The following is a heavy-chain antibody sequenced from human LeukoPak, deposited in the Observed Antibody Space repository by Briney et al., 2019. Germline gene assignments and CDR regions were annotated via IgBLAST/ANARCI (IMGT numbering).Heavy chain of an antibody. J-gene: IGHJ6*02. CDR3: ARGAYYDSSSYGRSYYYYYGMDV. Sequence: SETLSLTCTVSGGSISSYYWSWIRQPPGKGLEWIGEINHSGSTNYNPSLKSRVTISVDTSKNQFSLKLSSVTAADTAVYYCARGAYYDSSSYGRSYYYYYGMDVWGQGTTVTVSS. CDR1: GGSISSYY. CDR2: INHSGST. V-gene: IGHV4-34*01. D-gene: IGHD3-22*01.